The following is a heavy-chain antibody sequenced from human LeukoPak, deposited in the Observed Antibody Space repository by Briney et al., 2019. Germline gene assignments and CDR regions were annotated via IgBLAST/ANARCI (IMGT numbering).Heavy chain of an antibody. CDR3: ARVTDETGQ. V-gene: IGHV1-2*02. Sequence: ASVKVSCRASGYTFTAYYLHWVRQAPGQGLEWMGWINPDSGGTNYVQKFQGRVTMTRDTSISTAYMELSGLSSDDTAVYYCARVTDETGQWGHGTLVTVSS. D-gene: IGHD2-21*02. CDR1: GYTFTAYY. J-gene: IGHJ4*01. CDR2: INPDSGGT.